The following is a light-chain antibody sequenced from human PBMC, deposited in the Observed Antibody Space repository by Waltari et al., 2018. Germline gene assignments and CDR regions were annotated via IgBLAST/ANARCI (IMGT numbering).Light chain of an antibody. J-gene: IGLJ2*01. V-gene: IGLV1-47*02. CDR2: TDD. CDR1: SPTIGSHY. CDR3: AAWDDSPSGHVV. Sequence: SVLTQPPSASGAPGQRVTIACSGSSPTIGSHYVYWYQQLPGTAPKPLIYTDDQRAAGVPDRVSASKSGTSASLAISGLRSEDEADYYCAAWDDSPSGHVVFGGGTKLTVL.